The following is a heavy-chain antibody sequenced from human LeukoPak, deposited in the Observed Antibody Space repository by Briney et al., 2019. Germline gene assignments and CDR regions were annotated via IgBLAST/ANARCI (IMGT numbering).Heavy chain of an antibody. CDR1: GGSFNGYY. Sequence: SETLSLTCAVYGGSFNGYYWTWVRQPPGKGLEWIGEIHYSGATTYNPSLKRRVTISGDTSRNQVSQRLTSVTAADTADYYCARGRLSAYYFDFWGQGTLVTVSS. CDR3: ARGRLSAYYFDF. CDR2: IHYSGAT. V-gene: IGHV4-34*01. J-gene: IGHJ4*02.